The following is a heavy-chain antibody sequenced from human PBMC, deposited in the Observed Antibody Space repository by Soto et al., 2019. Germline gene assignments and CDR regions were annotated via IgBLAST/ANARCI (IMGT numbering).Heavy chain of an antibody. CDR2: IYYSGST. CDR3: ARVEYYDFWSGYYGPGWFDP. V-gene: IGHV4-59*01. J-gene: IGHJ5*02. CDR1: GGSISSYY. Sequence: PSETLSLTCTVSGGSISSYYWSWIRQPPGKGLERIGYIYYSGSTNYNPSLKSRVTISVDTSKNQFSLKLSSVTAADTAVYYCARVEYYDFWSGYYGPGWFDPWGQGTLVTVS. D-gene: IGHD3-3*01.